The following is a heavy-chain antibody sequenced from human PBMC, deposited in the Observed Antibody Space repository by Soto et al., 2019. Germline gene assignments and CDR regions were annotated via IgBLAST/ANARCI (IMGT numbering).Heavy chain of an antibody. D-gene: IGHD3-3*01. V-gene: IGHV2-5*02. Sequence: SGPTLVNPTQTLTLTCTFSGFSLTTSGVGVGWIRQSPGKAPEWLAPIYWDDDKRYSPSLKSRLTITKDTSKNQVVLTMANLDPADTATYYCAHRVLRTVFGLVTTTAIYFDFWGQGTPVTVS. CDR2: IYWDDDK. CDR1: GFSLTTSGVG. J-gene: IGHJ4*02. CDR3: AHRVLRTVFGLVTTTAIYFDF.